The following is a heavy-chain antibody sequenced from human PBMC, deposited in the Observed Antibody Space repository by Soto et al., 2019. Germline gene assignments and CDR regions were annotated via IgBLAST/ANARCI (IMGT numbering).Heavy chain of an antibody. CDR3: AKGPAAAKKYYYYYGMDV. Sequence: GGSLRLSCAASGSTFSSYAISWVRQAPGKGLEWVSAISGSGGSTYYADSVKGRFTISRDNSKNTLYLQMNSLRAEDTAVYYCAKGPAAAKKYYYYYGMDVWGQGTTVTVSS. V-gene: IGHV3-23*01. CDR2: ISGSGGST. CDR1: GSTFSSYA. J-gene: IGHJ6*02. D-gene: IGHD6-13*01.